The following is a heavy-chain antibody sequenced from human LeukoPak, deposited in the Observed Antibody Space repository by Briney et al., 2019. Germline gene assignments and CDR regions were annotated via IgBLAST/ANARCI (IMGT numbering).Heavy chain of an antibody. J-gene: IGHJ4*02. CDR2: ISRDGTYT. CDR3: AASLPNIVVVPATKGPFGY. D-gene: IGHD2-2*01. V-gene: IGHV3-30-3*01. Sequence: GGSLRLSCAASGFIFSDYAMHWIRQAPGKGLNWVAVISRDGTYTNHADSVKGRFTISRDNSKNTLYLQMNSLRAEDTAVYYCAASLPNIVVVPATKGPFGYWGQGTLVTVSS. CDR1: GFIFSDYA.